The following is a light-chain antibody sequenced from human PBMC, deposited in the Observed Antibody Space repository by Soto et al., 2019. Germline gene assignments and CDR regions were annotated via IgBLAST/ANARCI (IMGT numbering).Light chain of an antibody. CDR2: GAS. Sequence: EIVLTQSPGTLSLSPGERVTLSCRASQSVGSSYLAWYQQKPGQAPSLLIYGASNRATGIADRFSGSGSGTDFTLTISRLEPEDFAVYYCQQYGSSPSFGGGTKVEIK. J-gene: IGKJ4*01. V-gene: IGKV3-20*01. CDR3: QQYGSSPS. CDR1: QSVGSSY.